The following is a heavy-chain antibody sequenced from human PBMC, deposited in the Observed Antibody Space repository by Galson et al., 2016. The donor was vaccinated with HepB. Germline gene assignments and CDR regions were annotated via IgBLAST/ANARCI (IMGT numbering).Heavy chain of an antibody. V-gene: IGHV4-39*01. CDR3: ARPSHGELRTFDI. J-gene: IGHJ3*02. CDR2: IHYSGST. Sequence: SETLSLTCTVSGASISNSFYYWGWIRQPPGKGREWLGSIHYSGSTYYNPSLKSRLTVSVDTSKNQFFMTLSSATAADTALYFSARPSHGELRTFDIWGQGTRVTVPS. CDR1: GASISNSFYY. D-gene: IGHD3-10*01.